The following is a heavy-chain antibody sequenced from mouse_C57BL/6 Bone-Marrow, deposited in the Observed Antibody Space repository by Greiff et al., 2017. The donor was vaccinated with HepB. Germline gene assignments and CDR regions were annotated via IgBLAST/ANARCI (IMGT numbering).Heavy chain of an antibody. Sequence: EVKVVESGGGLVKPGGSLKLSCAASGFTFSSYAMSWVRQTPEKRLEWVATISDGGSYTYYPDNVKGRFTISRDNAKNNLYLQMSHLKSEDTAMYYCARDLSSIWYFDVWGTGTTVTVSS. CDR3: ARDLSSIWYFDV. CDR2: ISDGGSYT. CDR1: GFTFSSYA. V-gene: IGHV5-4*01. D-gene: IGHD2-3*01. J-gene: IGHJ1*03.